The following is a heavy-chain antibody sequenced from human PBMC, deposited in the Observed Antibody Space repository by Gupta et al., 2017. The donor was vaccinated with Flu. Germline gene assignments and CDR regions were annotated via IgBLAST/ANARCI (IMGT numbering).Heavy chain of an antibody. Sequence: QVQLVESGGGVVQPGRSLRLSCAASGVTFSSYGMHWVRQAPGKGLEGVAVIWYDGSNKYYADSVKGRFTLSRDNSRNTLYLQMNSLRAEDTAVYYCARTARGYSGYDLVDYWGQGTLVTVSS. CDR3: ARTARGYSGYDLVDY. CDR2: IWYDGSNK. J-gene: IGHJ4*02. D-gene: IGHD5-12*01. V-gene: IGHV3-33*01. CDR1: GVTFSSYG.